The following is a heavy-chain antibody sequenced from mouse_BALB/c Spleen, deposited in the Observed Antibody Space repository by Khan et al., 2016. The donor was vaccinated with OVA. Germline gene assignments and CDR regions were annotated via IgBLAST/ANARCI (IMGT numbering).Heavy chain of an antibody. CDR3: ARGNYYGYYFDY. Sequence: VQLKESGPGLVKPSQSLSLTCTVTGYSITSGYAWNWIRQFPGNKLEWMGYISYSGGTSYNPSLKSRISITRDTSKNQLFLQLKSVTTEDTATYYCARGNYYGYYFDYWGQGTPLTGSS. CDR2: ISYSGGT. V-gene: IGHV3-2*02. D-gene: IGHD1-1*01. CDR1: GYSITSGYA. J-gene: IGHJ2*01.